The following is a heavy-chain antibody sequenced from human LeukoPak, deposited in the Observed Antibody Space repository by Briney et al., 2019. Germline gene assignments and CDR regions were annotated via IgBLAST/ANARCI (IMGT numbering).Heavy chain of an antibody. J-gene: IGHJ4*02. D-gene: IGHD1-20*01. CDR1: GGSISSYY. Sequence: PSETLSLTCTVSGGSISSYYWSWIRQPPGKGLEWIGYIYYSGSTNYNPSLKSRVTISVDTSKNQFSLKLSSVTAADTAVYYCARHSYNWNDGYYFDYWGQGTLVTVSS. V-gene: IGHV4-59*08. CDR3: ARHSYNWNDGYYFDY. CDR2: IYYSGST.